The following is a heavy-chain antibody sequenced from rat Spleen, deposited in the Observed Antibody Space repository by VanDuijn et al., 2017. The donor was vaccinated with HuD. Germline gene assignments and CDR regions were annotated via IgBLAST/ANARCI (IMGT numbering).Heavy chain of an antibody. D-gene: IGHD1-6*01. V-gene: IGHV2-43*01. CDR1: GFSLNRYN. CDR3: TRSSSYYAPFDY. Sequence: QVQLKESGPGLVQPSQTLSLTCTVSGFSLNRYNVSCVRQPPGKGREWMGVMWTGGSTAYNSLLKSRLSISRDTSKSQVFLKMNSLQTEDTAIYFCTRSSSYYAPFDYWGQGVMVTVSS. J-gene: IGHJ2*01. CDR2: MWTGGST.